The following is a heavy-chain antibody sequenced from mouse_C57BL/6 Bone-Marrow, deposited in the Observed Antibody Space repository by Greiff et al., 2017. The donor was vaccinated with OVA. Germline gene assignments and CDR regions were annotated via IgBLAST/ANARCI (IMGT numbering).Heavy chain of an antibody. CDR3: ARKVTTVVATDYYAMDY. Sequence: VKLQESGPGLVQPSPSLSITCTVSGFSLTSYGVHWVRQSPGKGLEWLGVIWSGGRTDYNAAFISRLTISKDNSKSQVFFKMNSLQADDTARYYCARKVTTVVATDYYAMDYWGQGTSVTVSS. CDR1: GFSLTSYG. CDR2: IWSGGRT. D-gene: IGHD1-1*01. J-gene: IGHJ4*01. V-gene: IGHV2-2*01.